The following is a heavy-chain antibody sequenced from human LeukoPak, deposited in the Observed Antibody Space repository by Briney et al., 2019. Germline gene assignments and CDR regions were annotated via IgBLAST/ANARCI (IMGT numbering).Heavy chain of an antibody. J-gene: IGHJ4*02. V-gene: IGHV3-23*01. CDR1: GFTFSNYA. Sequence: GGSLRLSCAASGFTFSNYAMSWVRQAPGKGMEWVSAILGSGGSTFCAVSVKGRFTVSRDNSKSTLYLQMNSLRAEDTALYYCAKWGDYDVLTGYYVPDYWGQGTLVTVSS. CDR3: AKWGDYDVLTGYYVPDY. D-gene: IGHD3-9*01. CDR2: ILGSGGST.